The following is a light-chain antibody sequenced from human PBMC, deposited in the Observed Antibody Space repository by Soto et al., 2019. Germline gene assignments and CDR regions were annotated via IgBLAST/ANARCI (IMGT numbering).Light chain of an antibody. Sequence: QSVLTQPPSVSGAPGQTVTISCTGGSSNIGALFDVYWYQQLPGAAPKLLIYGNINRPSGVPDRFSGSKSGTSASLAITGLRDEDEADYYCQSYDSSLGGSVFGTGTKLTVL. CDR3: QSYDSSLGGSV. V-gene: IGLV1-40*01. J-gene: IGLJ1*01. CDR2: GNI. CDR1: SSNIGALFD.